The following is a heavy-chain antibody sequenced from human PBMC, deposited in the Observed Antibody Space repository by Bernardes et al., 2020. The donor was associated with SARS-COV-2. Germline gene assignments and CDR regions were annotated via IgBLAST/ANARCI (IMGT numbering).Heavy chain of an antibody. V-gene: IGHV3-30*18. J-gene: IGHJ2*01. CDR1: GFTFSSHG. CDR3: AKDWGNSGFYWYFDL. D-gene: IGHD5-12*01. CDR2: ISYDGTNT. Sequence: GGSLRLSCAASGFTFSSHGMHWVRQAPGKGLEWVALISYDGTNTHYTDSVKGRFTISRDNPRNTLSLQVSSLRAEDTAVYYCAKDWGNSGFYWYFDLWGRGTLVTVSS.